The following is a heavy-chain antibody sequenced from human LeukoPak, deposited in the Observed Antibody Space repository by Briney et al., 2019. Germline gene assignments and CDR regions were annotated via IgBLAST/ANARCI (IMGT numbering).Heavy chain of an antibody. CDR2: ISSSSSYI. V-gene: IGHV3-21*01. D-gene: IGHD3-16*01. CDR3: ARAGELRSMDV. CDR1: GFTFSSYS. J-gene: IGHJ6*03. Sequence: NSGGSLRLSCEASGFTFSSYSMNWVRQAPGKGLEWVSSISSSSSYIYYADSVKGRFTISRDNAKNSLFLQMSSLRADDTAIYYCARAGELRSMDVWGKGTAVTVSS.